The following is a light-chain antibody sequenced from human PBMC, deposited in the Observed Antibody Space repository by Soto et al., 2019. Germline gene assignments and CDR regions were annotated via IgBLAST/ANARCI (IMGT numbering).Light chain of an antibody. J-gene: IGKJ4*02. CDR2: GAS. CDR3: QQRSNRLT. V-gene: IGKV3-11*01. CDR1: QSVSNF. Sequence: EIVLTQSPATLSLSPGERATLSCRASQSVSNFLAWYQQRPGQAPRLLLYGASNRATGTPARFSGSGSGTDFTLTISSLEPEDSVVYSCQQRSNRLTFGGGTKVEIK.